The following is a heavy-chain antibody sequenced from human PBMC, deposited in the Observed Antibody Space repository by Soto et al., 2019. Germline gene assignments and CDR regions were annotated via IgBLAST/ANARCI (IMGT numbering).Heavy chain of an antibody. V-gene: IGHV3-9*01. CDR2: ISWDGGRI. CDR1: GFNFAEYA. CDR3: AKVVVQATKPGYYFYGMDV. D-gene: IGHD2-15*01. J-gene: IGHJ6*02. Sequence: PGGSLRLSCAASGFNFAEYAMHWVRQIPGKGLEWVSGISWDGGRIGYADSVKGRFTISRDNAKKSLFLQMNSLRPEDTALYYCAKVVVQATKPGYYFYGMDVWGQGTTVTVSS.